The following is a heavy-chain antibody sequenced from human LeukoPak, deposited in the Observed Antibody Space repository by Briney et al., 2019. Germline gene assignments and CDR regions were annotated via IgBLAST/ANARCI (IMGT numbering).Heavy chain of an antibody. Sequence: GGSLRLSCAASGFTFSSYSMNWVRQAPGKGLEWVSSISSSSSYIYYADSVKGRFTISRDNAKNSMYLQMNSLRAEDTAVYYCAREAGYSSSWYYFDYWGQGTLVTVSS. CDR1: GFTFSSYS. J-gene: IGHJ4*02. CDR2: ISSSSSYI. CDR3: AREAGYSSSWYYFDY. V-gene: IGHV3-21*01. D-gene: IGHD6-13*01.